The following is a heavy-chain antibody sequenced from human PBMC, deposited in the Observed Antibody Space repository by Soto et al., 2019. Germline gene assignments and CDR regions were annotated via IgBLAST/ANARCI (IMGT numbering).Heavy chain of an antibody. V-gene: IGHV3-7*01. J-gene: IGHJ4*02. CDR3: ARVGRYGWDFDH. CDR2: INEDGSQK. Sequence: VGSLRLSCAASEFSFRSYWMTWVRQVPGKGLEWVALINEDGSQKYYVGSVKGRFIISRDNAKDSVYMQMDSLRAGDTAVYFCARVGRYGWDFDHWGQGTLVTVSS. D-gene: IGHD5-18*01. CDR1: EFSFRSYW.